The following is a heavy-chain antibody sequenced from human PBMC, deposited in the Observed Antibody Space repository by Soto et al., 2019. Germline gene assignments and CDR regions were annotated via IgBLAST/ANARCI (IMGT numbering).Heavy chain of an antibody. CDR1: GYTFTSYG. V-gene: IGHV1-18*01. CDR3: ARRSGHLYDFWSGCLNYYYYYGMGV. CDR2: ISAYNGNT. J-gene: IGHJ6*02. Sequence: RASVKVSCKASGYTFTSYGISWVRQAPGQGLEWMGWISAYNGNTNYTQKLQGRVTMTTDTSTSTAYMELRSLRSDDTAVYYCARRSGHLYDFWSGCLNYYYYYGMGVYRQGTTVTASS. D-gene: IGHD3-3*01.